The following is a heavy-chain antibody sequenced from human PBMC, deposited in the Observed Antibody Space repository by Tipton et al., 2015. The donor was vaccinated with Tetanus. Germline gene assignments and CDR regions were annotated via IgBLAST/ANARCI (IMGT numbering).Heavy chain of an antibody. D-gene: IGHD3-10*01. CDR2: IYYSGST. V-gene: IGHV4-31*03. CDR3: ARGDGRSKLWFGEAFDY. CDR1: GGSISSGGYY. J-gene: IGHJ4*02. Sequence: TLSLTCTVSGGSISSGGYYWSWIRQHPGKGLEWIGYIYYSGSTYYNPSLKSRVTISVDTSKNQFSLKLSSVTAADTAVYYCARGDGRSKLWFGEAFDYWGQGTLVTVSS.